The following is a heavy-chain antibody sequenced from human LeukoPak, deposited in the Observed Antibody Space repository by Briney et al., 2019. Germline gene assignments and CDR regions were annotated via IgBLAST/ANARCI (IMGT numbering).Heavy chain of an antibody. CDR3: AKTPYSSSWYDFDY. Sequence: GGSLRLSCAASGFTFSSYAMSWVRQAPGKGLEWVSAISGSGGSIYYADSVKGRFTISRDNSKNTLYLQMNSLRAEDTAVYYCAKTPYSSSWYDFDYWGQGTLVTVSS. CDR1: GFTFSSYA. J-gene: IGHJ4*02. V-gene: IGHV3-23*01. D-gene: IGHD6-13*01. CDR2: ISGSGGSI.